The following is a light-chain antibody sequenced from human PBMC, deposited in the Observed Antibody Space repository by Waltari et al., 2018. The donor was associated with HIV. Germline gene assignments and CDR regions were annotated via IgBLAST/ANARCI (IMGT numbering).Light chain of an antibody. V-gene: IGLV1-47*01. J-gene: IGLJ3*02. Sequence: QSVLTQPPSASGTPGQRVTISCSGSNSNTGSNYVYCYQQLPGTAPKVLIYRTNQRSSGVPDRFSGSKSGTSASLAISGLRSEDEADYYCAAWDDSLSGPVFGGGTKLTVL. CDR3: AAWDDSLSGPV. CDR1: NSNTGSNY. CDR2: RTN.